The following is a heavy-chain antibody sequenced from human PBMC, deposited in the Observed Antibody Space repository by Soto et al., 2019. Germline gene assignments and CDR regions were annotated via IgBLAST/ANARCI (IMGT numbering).Heavy chain of an antibody. Sequence: QVQLVESGGGVVQPGRSLRLSCAASGFTFSSYAMHWVRQAPGKGLEWVAVISYDGSNKYYADSVKGRFTISRDNSKNTLYLQMNSLRAEDTAVNYCRGWYEGIFDYWGQGTLVTVSS. CDR1: GFTFSSYA. CDR3: RGWYEGIFDY. CDR2: ISYDGSNK. J-gene: IGHJ4*02. V-gene: IGHV3-30-3*01. D-gene: IGHD6-19*01.